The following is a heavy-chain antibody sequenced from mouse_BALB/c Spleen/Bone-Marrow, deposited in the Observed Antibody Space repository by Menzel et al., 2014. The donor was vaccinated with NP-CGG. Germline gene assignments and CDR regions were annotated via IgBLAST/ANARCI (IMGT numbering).Heavy chain of an antibody. V-gene: IGHV7-1*02. CDR2: SRNKANDYTT. D-gene: IGHD1-1*01. CDR3: ARDYYGSSYWYFDV. CDR1: GFTFSDFY. J-gene: IGHJ1*01. Sequence: DVKLVESGGGLVQPGGSLRLSCATSGFTFSDFYMEWVRQPPGKRLEWIAASRNKANDYTTEYSASVKGQFIVSRDTSQSILYLQMNALRAEDTAIYYCARDYYGSSYWYFDVWGAGTTVTVSS.